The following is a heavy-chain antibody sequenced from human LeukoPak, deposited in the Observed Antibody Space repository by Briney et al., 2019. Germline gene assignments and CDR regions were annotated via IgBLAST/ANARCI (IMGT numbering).Heavy chain of an antibody. J-gene: IGHJ3*02. V-gene: IGHV3-53*01. D-gene: IGHD2-8*01. Sequence: PGGSLRLSCAASGFTVSSNYMSWVRQAPGKGLEWVSVIYSGGSTYYADSVKGRFTISRDNSKNTLYLQMNSLRAEDTAVYYCARDPGLMDVRGPIDIWGQGAMVTVSS. CDR3: ARDPGLMDVRGPIDI. CDR2: IYSGGST. CDR1: GFTVSSNY.